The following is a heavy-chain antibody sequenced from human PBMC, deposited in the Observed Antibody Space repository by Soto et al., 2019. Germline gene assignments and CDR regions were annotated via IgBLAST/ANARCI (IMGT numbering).Heavy chain of an antibody. CDR1: GGTFSSYA. CDR2: IIPIFGTA. Sequence: QVQLVQSGAEVKKPGSSVKVSCKASGGTFSSYAISWVRQAPGQGLEWMGGIIPIFGTANYAQKFQGRVTITADESTSTAYMELSSLRSEDTAVYYCARGGVEACSSTSCSAYLYYGMDVWGQGTTVTVSS. V-gene: IGHV1-69*01. J-gene: IGHJ6*02. CDR3: ARGGVEACSSTSCSAYLYYGMDV. D-gene: IGHD2-2*01.